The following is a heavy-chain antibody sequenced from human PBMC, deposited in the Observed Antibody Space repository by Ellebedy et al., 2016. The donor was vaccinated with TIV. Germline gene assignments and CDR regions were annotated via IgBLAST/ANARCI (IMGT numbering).Heavy chain of an antibody. CDR3: AAPSRANNDILTGPDFYWHGLDV. D-gene: IGHD3-9*01. V-gene: IGHV1-18*01. CDR2: ISPYNGNT. J-gene: IGHJ6*02. CDR1: GYSFTHYA. Sequence: AASVKVSCKASGYSFTHYAISWVRQAPPHVLEWLGCISPYNGNTTYSQKMQGRVTITIDTSTSTAYMEVRSLRSDDTAVYYCAAPSRANNDILTGPDFYWHGLDVWGQGTAVTVSS.